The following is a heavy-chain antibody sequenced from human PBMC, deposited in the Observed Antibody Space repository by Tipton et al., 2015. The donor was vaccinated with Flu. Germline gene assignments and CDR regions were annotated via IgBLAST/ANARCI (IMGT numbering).Heavy chain of an antibody. V-gene: IGHV4-61*08. CDR1: GGSLNSGGYY. J-gene: IGHJ5*02. D-gene: IGHD6-13*01. CDR3: ARLPQSSSSLTWFDP. CDR2: IYYSGST. Sequence: TLSLTCTVSGGSLNSGGYYWSWIRQPPGKGLEWIGYIYYSGSTNYNPSLKSRVTISVDTSKNQFSLKLSSVTAADTAVYYCARLPQSSSSLTWFDPWGQGTLVTVSS.